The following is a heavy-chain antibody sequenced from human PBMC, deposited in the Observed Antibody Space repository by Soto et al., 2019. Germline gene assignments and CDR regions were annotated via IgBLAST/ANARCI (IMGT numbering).Heavy chain of an antibody. CDR2: MNANSGNT. V-gene: IGHV1-8*01. D-gene: IGHD1-1*01. J-gene: IGHJ5*02. CDR3: AKAHQVRGFDP. CDR1: GYTFISYD. Sequence: QVQLVQSGAEVKKPGASVKVSCKASGYTFISYDINWVRQATGQGLEWMGWMNANSGNTGYAQKFQGRVTMTRNTSISTAYMELSSLRSEDTAIYYCAKAHQVRGFDPWGQGTLVTVSS.